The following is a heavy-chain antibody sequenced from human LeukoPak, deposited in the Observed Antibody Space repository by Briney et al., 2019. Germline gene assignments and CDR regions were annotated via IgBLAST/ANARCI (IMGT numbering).Heavy chain of an antibody. V-gene: IGHV4-61*10. D-gene: IGHD1-26*01. CDR2: IYNSGST. CDR3: ARGGNYWPQWWFDP. CDR1: GGSISSGSYY. J-gene: IGHJ5*02. Sequence: SETLSLTCTVSGGSISSGSYYWSWIRQPAGKGLEWIGRIYNSGSTSYNPSLKSRVTMSLDASKNQFSLELNSVTPADTAVYYCARGGNYWPQWWFDPWGRGTLVSVSS.